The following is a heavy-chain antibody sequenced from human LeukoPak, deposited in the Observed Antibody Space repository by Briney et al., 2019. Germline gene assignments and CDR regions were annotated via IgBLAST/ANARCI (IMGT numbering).Heavy chain of an antibody. D-gene: IGHD6-13*01. CDR2: INPSGGST. V-gene: IGHV1-46*01. Sequence: VASVKVSCKASGYTFTSYYMHWVRQAPGQGLEWMGIINPSGGSTSYAQKFQGRVTMTRDTSTSTVYMELSSLRSEDTAVYYCARGKGSSSWTGGGGPYYYGMDVWGQGTTVTVSS. J-gene: IGHJ6*02. CDR1: GYTFTSYY. CDR3: ARGKGSSSWTGGGGPYYYGMDV.